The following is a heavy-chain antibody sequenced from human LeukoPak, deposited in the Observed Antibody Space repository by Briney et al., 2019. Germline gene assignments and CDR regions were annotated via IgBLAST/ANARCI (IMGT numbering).Heavy chain of an antibody. CDR3: AREGPLGTYKGFDY. CDR1: GFXFSNYA. V-gene: IGHV3-23*01. D-gene: IGHD3-16*01. CDR2: INRSGAGT. J-gene: IGHJ4*02. Sequence: GGSLRLSCAASGFXFSNYAITWVRQAPGKGLEWVSTINRSGAGTYYADSVKGRFTISRDNSKNTVYLQMNSLRVEDTALYHCAREGPLGTYKGFDYWGQGTLVTVSS.